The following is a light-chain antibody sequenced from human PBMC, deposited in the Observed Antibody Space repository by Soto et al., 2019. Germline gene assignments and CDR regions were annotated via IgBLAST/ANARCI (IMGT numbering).Light chain of an antibody. Sequence: DIQLTQSPSTLSASVGDRATITCRASQSISSWLAWYQQKPGKAPKLLFYKASSLESGVPSRFSGSGSGTEFTLTISTLQPDDFATYYCQQYDAYPRTFGGGTKVDI. CDR1: QSISSW. V-gene: IGKV1-5*03. J-gene: IGKJ4*01. CDR3: QQYDAYPRT. CDR2: KAS.